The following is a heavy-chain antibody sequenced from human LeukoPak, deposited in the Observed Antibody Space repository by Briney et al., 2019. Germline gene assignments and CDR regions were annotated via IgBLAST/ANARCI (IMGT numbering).Heavy chain of an antibody. CDR1: GFTFDDYA. CDR2: ISWNSGSI. D-gene: IGHD3/OR15-3a*01. J-gene: IGHJ4*02. V-gene: IGHV3-9*01. Sequence: GRSLRLSCAASGFTFDDYAMHWVRQAPGKGLGWVSGISWNSGSIGYADSVKGRFTISRDNAKNSLYLQMNSLRAEDTALYYCAKDIRAGLNYFDYWGQGTLVTVSS. CDR3: AKDIRAGLNYFDY.